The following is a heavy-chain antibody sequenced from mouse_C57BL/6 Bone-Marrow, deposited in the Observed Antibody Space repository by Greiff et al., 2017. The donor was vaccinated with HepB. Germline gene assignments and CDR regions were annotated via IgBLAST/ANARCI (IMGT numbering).Heavy chain of an antibody. CDR2: IDPEDGGT. CDR1: GFNITDYY. CDR3: ARSYYGNYGWFDD. D-gene: IGHD2-1*01. Sequence: VQLQQSGAELVKPGASVKLSCTASGFNITDYYMHWVKQRTEQGLEWIGRIDPEDGGTNYAPKFQGKATITADTSSNTAYLQLSSLTSEDTAVYYCARSYYGNYGWFDDRGQGTTRTVSS. V-gene: IGHV14-2*01. J-gene: IGHJ2*01.